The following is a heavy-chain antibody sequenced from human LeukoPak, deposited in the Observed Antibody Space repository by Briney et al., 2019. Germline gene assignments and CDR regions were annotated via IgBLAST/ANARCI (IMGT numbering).Heavy chain of an antibody. J-gene: IGHJ6*02. V-gene: IGHV3-30*18. D-gene: IGHD5-12*01. CDR3: AKLGRIVATIDYYYGMDV. CDR1: GFTFSSYG. Sequence: PGGSLRLSCAASGFTFSSYGMHWDRQAPGKGLEWVAVIYYDGSNKYYADSVKGRFTISRDNSKNTLYLQMNSLRAEDTAVYYCAKLGRIVATIDYYYGMDVWGQGTTVTVSS. CDR2: IYYDGSNK.